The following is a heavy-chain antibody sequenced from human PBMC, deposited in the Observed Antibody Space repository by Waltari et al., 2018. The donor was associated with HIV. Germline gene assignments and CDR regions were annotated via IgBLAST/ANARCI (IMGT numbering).Heavy chain of an antibody. Sequence: QVQLVQSGAEVKKPGSSVRVSCKASGGTFSSYAISWVWQAPGQGLEWMGGIIPIFGTANSAQKFQGRVTITANESTSTAYMDLSSLRSEDTAVYYCARDPLNSGWLRGGAFDIWGQGTMVTVSS. CDR1: GGTFSSYA. D-gene: IGHD6-19*01. V-gene: IGHV1-69*01. CDR2: IIPIFGTA. CDR3: ARDPLNSGWLRGGAFDI. J-gene: IGHJ3*02.